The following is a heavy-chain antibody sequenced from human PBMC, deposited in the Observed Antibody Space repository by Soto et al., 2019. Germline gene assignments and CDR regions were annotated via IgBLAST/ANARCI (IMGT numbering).Heavy chain of an antibody. CDR2: IKADGSER. CDR3: ARDSGTSDY. CDR1: GFTFSTYW. D-gene: IGHD1-1*01. J-gene: IGHJ4*02. Sequence: GGSLRLSCAASGFTFSTYWMCWVRQAPGKGLEWVASIKADGSERYYVDSVKGRFTISRDNAKNSLYLQMHSLRAEDTAVYYCARDSGTSDYWGQGTLVTVSS. V-gene: IGHV3-7*01.